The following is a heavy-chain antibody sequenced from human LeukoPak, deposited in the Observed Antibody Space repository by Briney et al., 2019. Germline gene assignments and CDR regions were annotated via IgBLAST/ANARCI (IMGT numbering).Heavy chain of an antibody. J-gene: IGHJ4*02. Sequence: GGSLRLSCAASGFTFSSYDMHWVRQATGKGLEWVSAIGTAGDTYYPGSVKGRFTISRDNAKNSLYLQMDSLRDEDTAVYYCARVPPYCSSTSCYVKGISYYFDYWGQGTLVTVSS. CDR2: IGTAGDT. CDR3: ARVPPYCSSTSCYVKGISYYFDY. CDR1: GFTFSSYD. D-gene: IGHD2-2*01. V-gene: IGHV3-13*01.